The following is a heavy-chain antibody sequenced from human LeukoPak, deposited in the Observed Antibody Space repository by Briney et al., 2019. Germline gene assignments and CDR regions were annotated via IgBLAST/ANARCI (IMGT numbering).Heavy chain of an antibody. Sequence: GVLRLSCAASGFTFSSYWMSWVRQAPGKGLEWVANIKQDGSEKYYVDSVKGRFTISRDNAKNSLYLQMNSLRAEDTAVYYCARAVLLWFGESLSQGAFDIWGQGTMVTVSS. CDR3: ARAVLLWFGESLSQGAFDI. CDR1: GFTFSSYW. D-gene: IGHD3-10*01. CDR2: IKQDGSEK. V-gene: IGHV3-7*01. J-gene: IGHJ3*02.